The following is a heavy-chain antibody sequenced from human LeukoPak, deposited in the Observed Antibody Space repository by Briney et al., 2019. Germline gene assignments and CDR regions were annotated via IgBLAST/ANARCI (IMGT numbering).Heavy chain of an antibody. CDR1: GYTFINFA. CDR3: ARRITIFDHWFDP. V-gene: IGHV1-3*01. CDR2: INAGNGNT. Sequence: GASVKVSCKASGYTFINFAINWGRQAPGQRPEWMGWINAGNGNTKYSQKFQGRVTITRDTSASTAYMELSSLRSEDTAVYYCARRITIFDHWFDPWGQGTLVTVSS. J-gene: IGHJ5*02. D-gene: IGHD3-3*01.